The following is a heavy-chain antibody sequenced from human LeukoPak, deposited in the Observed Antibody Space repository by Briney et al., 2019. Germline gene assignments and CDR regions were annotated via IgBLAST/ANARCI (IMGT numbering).Heavy chain of an antibody. CDR3: ARGYTYGLDF. CDR1: GFTFSTYE. CDR2: ISSSGSTI. Sequence: PGGSLRLSCAASGFTFSTYEMNWVRQAPGKGLEWVSYISSSGSTIYYADSVKGRFTISRHNAKNSLYLQMNSFRAEDTAIYYCARGYTYGLDFWGQGTLVTVFS. D-gene: IGHD5-18*01. J-gene: IGHJ4*02. V-gene: IGHV3-48*03.